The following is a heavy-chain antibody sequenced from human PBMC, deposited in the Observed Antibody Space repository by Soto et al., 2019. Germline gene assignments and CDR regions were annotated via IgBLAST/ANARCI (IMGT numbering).Heavy chain of an antibody. Sequence: PSETLSLTCAVYGGSFSCYYWSWIRQPPGKGLEWIGEINHSGSTNYNPSLKSRVTISVDTSKNQFSLKLSSVTAADTAVYYCARLYPPLRGSSWLDYWGQGTLVTVSS. D-gene: IGHD6-13*01. CDR3: ARLYPPLRGSSWLDY. CDR1: GGSFSCYY. V-gene: IGHV4-34*01. J-gene: IGHJ4*02. CDR2: INHSGST.